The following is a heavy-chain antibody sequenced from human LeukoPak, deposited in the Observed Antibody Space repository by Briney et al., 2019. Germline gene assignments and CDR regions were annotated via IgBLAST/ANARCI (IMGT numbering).Heavy chain of an antibody. Sequence: SETLSLTCTVSGGSISSSYWSWIRQPPGKGLEWIGYIYYSGITNYNPSLKSRVTISLDTSKNQFSLKLNSVTAADTAVYYCARDKVPGDYWGQGTLVTVSS. CDR1: GGSISSSY. V-gene: IGHV4-59*01. CDR2: IYYSGIT. CDR3: ARDKVPGDY. J-gene: IGHJ4*02. D-gene: IGHD1-1*01.